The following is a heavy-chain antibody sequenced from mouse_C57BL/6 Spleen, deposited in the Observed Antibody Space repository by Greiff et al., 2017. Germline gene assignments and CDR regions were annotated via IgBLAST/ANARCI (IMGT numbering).Heavy chain of an antibody. Sequence: VQLQQPGAELVKPGASVKMSCKASGYTFTSYWLTWVKQRPGQGLEWIGDIYPGSGSTNYNEKFKSKATLTVDPSSSTAYMQLSSLTSEDSAVYYCATFITTVVAQDYAMDYWGQGTSVTVSS. J-gene: IGHJ4*01. D-gene: IGHD1-1*01. CDR2: IYPGSGST. CDR1: GYTFTSYW. V-gene: IGHV1-55*01. CDR3: ATFITTVVAQDYAMDY.